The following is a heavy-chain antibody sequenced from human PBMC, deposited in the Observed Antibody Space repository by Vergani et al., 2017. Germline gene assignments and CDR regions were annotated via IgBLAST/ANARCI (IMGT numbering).Heavy chain of an antibody. CDR2: ISSSSSYI. D-gene: IGHD3-9*01. Sequence: EVQLVESGGGLVKPGGSLRLSCAASGFTFSSYSMNWVRQAPGKGLEWVSSISSSSSYIYYADSVKGRFTISRDNAKNSLYLQMNSLRAEDTAVYYCARGDILTGLGDIWGQGTMVTVSS. CDR3: ARGDILTGLGDI. J-gene: IGHJ3*02. CDR1: GFTFSSYS. V-gene: IGHV3-21*01.